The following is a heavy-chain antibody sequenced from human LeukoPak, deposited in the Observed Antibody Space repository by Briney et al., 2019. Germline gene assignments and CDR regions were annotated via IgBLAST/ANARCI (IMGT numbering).Heavy chain of an antibody. Sequence: GGSLRLSCAASGFTFSSYCMHWVRQAPGKGLEWVAVISYDGSNKYYADSVKGRFTISRDNSKNTLYLQMNSLRAEDTAVYYCTKDRKKDIASIGVAGPFDYWGQGTLVTVSS. CDR3: TKDRKKDIASIGVAGPFDY. D-gene: IGHD6-19*01. J-gene: IGHJ4*02. CDR2: ISYDGSNK. V-gene: IGHV3-30*18. CDR1: GFTFSSYC.